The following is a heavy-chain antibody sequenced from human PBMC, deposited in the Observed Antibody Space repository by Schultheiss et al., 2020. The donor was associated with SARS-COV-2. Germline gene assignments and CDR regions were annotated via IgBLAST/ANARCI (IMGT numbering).Heavy chain of an antibody. V-gene: IGHV4-4*07. J-gene: IGHJ5*02. CDR3: ARVPIWFQLPTNWFDP. D-gene: IGHD2-2*01. CDR2: IYTSGST. Sequence: SQTLSLTCTVSGGSISSYYWSWIRQPAGKGLEWIGRIYTSGSTNYNPSLKSRVTMSVDTSKNQFSLKLSSVTAADTAVYYCARVPIWFQLPTNWFDPWGQGTLVTVSS. CDR1: GGSISSYY.